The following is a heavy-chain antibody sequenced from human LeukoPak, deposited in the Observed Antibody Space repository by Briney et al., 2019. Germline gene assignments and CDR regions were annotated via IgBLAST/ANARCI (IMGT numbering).Heavy chain of an antibody. Sequence: GESLKISCKGSGYSFTSYWIGWVRQMPGKGLEWMGIIYPDDSDTRYSPSFQGQVTISADKSISTAYLQWSSLKASDTAMYYCARTMDGSGSYSPNWFDPWGQGTLVTVSS. V-gene: IGHV5-51*01. J-gene: IGHJ5*02. CDR1: GYSFTSYW. CDR3: ARTMDGSGSYSPNWFDP. CDR2: IYPDDSDT. D-gene: IGHD3-10*01.